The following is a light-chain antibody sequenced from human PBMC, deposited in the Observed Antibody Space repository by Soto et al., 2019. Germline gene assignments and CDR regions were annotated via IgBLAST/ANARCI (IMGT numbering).Light chain of an antibody. CDR3: QQRSSWPIT. CDR2: DAS. J-gene: IGKJ5*01. CDR1: QSVSRY. Sequence: EIVMTQSPATLSVSPWERATLSCRASQSVSRYLAWYQQKPGQAPRLLIYDASNRATGIPARFSGSGSGTDFTLTISSLEPEDFAVYYCQQRSSWPITFGQGTRLEIK. V-gene: IGKV3-11*01.